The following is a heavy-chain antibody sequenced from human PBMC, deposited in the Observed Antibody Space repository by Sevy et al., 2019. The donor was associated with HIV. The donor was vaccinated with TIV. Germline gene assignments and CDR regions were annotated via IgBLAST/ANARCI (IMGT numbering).Heavy chain of an antibody. CDR2: INQDGSET. V-gene: IGHV3-7*01. D-gene: IGHD3-10*01. CDR1: GFTFSSYW. CDR3: ARLFYGPADY. J-gene: IGHJ4*02. Sequence: GGSLRLSCAASGFTFSSYWMSWVRQAPGKGLEWVATINQDGSETFYVDSVKGRFTISRHNPRKSLYLQMNSLSAEDTAVYYWARLFYGPADYWGQGTLVTVSS.